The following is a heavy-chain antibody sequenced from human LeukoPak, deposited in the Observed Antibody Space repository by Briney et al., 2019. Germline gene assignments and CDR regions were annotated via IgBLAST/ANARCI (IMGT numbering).Heavy chain of an antibody. V-gene: IGHV3-30*02. Sequence: GGSLRLSCAASGFTFSSYGMHWVRQAPGKGLEWVAFIRYDGSNKYYADSVKGRFTISRDNSKNTLYLQMNSLRAEDTAVYYCARGGAVGYCSSTSCYPFDYWGQGTLVTVSS. J-gene: IGHJ4*02. CDR3: ARGGAVGYCSSTSCYPFDY. CDR1: GFTFSSYG. D-gene: IGHD2-2*01. CDR2: IRYDGSNK.